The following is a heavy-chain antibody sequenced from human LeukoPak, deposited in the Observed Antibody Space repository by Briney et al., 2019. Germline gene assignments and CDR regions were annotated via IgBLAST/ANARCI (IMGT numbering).Heavy chain of an antibody. CDR3: TRGHWGLQS. V-gene: IGHV4-59*02. D-gene: IGHD7-27*01. Sequence: PSETLSLTCTVSGAAVTDYYWSWIRRSPGKGLEWISYIHHSGNSDYNPSLRSRVTTSLDTSQNQFSLNLISVTAADTAVYYCTRGHWGLQSWSQGTLVTVSS. CDR1: GAAVTDYY. J-gene: IGHJ5*02. CDR2: IHHSGNS.